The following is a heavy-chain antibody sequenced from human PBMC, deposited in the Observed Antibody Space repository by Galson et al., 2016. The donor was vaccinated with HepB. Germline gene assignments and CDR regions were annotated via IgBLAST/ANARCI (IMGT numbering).Heavy chain of an antibody. J-gene: IGHJ4*02. CDR2: LYGGGGT. Sequence: LRLSCAVSGFRVSAHHVGWFRQAPGKGLECVSVLYGGGGTYHTDSVKGRFTISRDNARNTLYLQMDSLRAEDTAVYYCARGGYDDYEIDYWGQGTLVSVSS. CDR3: ARGGYDDYEIDY. V-gene: IGHV3-53*01. CDR1: GFRVSAHH. D-gene: IGHD5-12*01.